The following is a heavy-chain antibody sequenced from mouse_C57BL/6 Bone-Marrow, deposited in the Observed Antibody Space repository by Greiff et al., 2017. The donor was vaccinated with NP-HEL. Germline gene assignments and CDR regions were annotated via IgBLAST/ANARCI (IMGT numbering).Heavy chain of an antibody. V-gene: IGHV1-26*01. CDR2: INPNNGGT. CDR1: GYTFTDYY. CDR3: ARWVDSAGYETWFAY. J-gene: IGHJ3*01. Sequence: EVQLQQSGPELVKPGASVKISCKASGYTFTDYYMNRVKQSPGKSLEWIGDINPNNGGTSYNQKFKGKATLTVDKSSSTAYMELRSLTSEDSAVYYCARWVDSAGYETWFAYWGQGTLVTVSA. D-gene: IGHD3-2*02.